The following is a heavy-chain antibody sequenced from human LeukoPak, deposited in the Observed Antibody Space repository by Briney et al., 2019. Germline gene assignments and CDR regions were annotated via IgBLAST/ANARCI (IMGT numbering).Heavy chain of an antibody. J-gene: IGHJ4*02. V-gene: IGHV3-33*04. CDR1: GFTFSSYG. CDR2: ILSEGNNK. Sequence: GRSLRLSCAASGFTFSSYGMSWVRQAPGKGLEWVAVILSEGNNKYYADSVKGRFTISRDNSKNTLYLQIISLIDEDTAVYYCARWGSGGPLDYWGQGTLVTVSS. D-gene: IGHD4-23*01. CDR3: ARWGSGGPLDY.